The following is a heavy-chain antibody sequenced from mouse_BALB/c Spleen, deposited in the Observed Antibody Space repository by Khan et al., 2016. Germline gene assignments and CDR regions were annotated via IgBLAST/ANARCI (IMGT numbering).Heavy chain of an antibody. CDR1: GYTFTDYS. Sequence: QIQLVQSGPELKKPGETVKISCKASGYTFTDYSMHWVKQAPGKGLKWMGWINTETGEPTSADDFKGRFAFSLETSASTAYLQINNLKNEDTDTYCCARDNRYGGYWGQGTTLTVSS. CDR3: ARDNRYGGY. J-gene: IGHJ2*01. D-gene: IGHD2-14*01. V-gene: IGHV9-2-1*01. CDR2: INTETGEP.